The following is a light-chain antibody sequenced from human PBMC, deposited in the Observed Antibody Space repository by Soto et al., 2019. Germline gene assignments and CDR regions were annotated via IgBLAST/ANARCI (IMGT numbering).Light chain of an antibody. Sequence: QSALTQPPSVSGAPGQRVTISCTGSSSNIGADFDVHWYQHLPGTAPKLLISGNDNRPSGVPDRFSGSKSGTSASLAITGLQAEDEGDYYCQSRDSSLSSSWVFGGGTQLTVL. J-gene: IGLJ3*02. CDR2: GND. V-gene: IGLV1-40*01. CDR3: QSRDSSLSSSWV. CDR1: SSNIGADFD.